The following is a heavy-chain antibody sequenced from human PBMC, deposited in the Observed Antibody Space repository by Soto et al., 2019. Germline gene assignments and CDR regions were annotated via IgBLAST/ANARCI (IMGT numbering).Heavy chain of an antibody. CDR2: INGYNGKT. CDR1: GYTFTNYA. V-gene: IGHV1-18*01. CDR3: ARDTGYSSGWGFGY. Sequence: QVQLVQSGVEVKKPGASVKVSCKASGYTFTNYAISWVRQAPGQGLEWMGWINGYNGKTNYAQMLQGRVTMTTDTSTSTAYMELRGLRSDDTAVYYCARDTGYSSGWGFGYWGQGTLVTVSS. D-gene: IGHD6-19*01. J-gene: IGHJ4*02.